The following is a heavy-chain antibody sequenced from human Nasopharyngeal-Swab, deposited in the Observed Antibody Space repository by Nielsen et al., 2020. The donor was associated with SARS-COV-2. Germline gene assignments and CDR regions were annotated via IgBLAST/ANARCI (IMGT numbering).Heavy chain of an antibody. J-gene: IGHJ3*02. CDR3: ARVVWVDWDAFHI. D-gene: IGHD3-16*01. CDR2: ISAYNGNT. CDR1: GYTFTSYG. Sequence: ASVKVSCKASGYTFTSYGISWVRQAPGQGLEWMGWISAYNGNTNYAQKLQGRVTMTTDTSTSTAYMELSRLRSDDTAVYYCARVVWVDWDAFHIWGQGTIVTVSS. V-gene: IGHV1-18*01.